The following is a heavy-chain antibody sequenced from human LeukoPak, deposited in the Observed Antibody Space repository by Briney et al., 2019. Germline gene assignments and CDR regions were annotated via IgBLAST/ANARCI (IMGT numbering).Heavy chain of an antibody. Sequence: SETLPLTCAVYGGSFSGYYWSWIRQPPGKGLEWIGEINHSGSTNYNPSLKSRVTISVDTSKNQFSLKLSSVTAADTAVYYCALIAAAGFDYWGQGTLVTVSS. V-gene: IGHV4-34*01. CDR1: GGSFSGYY. D-gene: IGHD6-13*01. CDR3: ALIAAAGFDY. J-gene: IGHJ4*02. CDR2: INHSGST.